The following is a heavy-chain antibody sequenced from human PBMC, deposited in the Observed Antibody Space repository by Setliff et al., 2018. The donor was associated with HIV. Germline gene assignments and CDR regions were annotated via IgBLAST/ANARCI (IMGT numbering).Heavy chain of an antibody. V-gene: IGHV4-61*02. CDR1: GGSISSGSYY. CDR2: IYTSGST. CDR3: ARVVVVAATFAFDI. D-gene: IGHD2-15*01. Sequence: SETLSLTCTVSGGSISSGSYYWSWIRQPAGKGLEWIGRIYTSGSTNYNPSLKSRVTISVDTSKNQFSLKLSSVTAADTAVYYCARVVVVAATFAFDIWGQGTMVTVS. J-gene: IGHJ3*02.